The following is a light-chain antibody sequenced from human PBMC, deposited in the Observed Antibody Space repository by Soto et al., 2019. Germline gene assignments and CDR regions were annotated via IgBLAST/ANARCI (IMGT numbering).Light chain of an antibody. CDR2: DVS. CDR1: SSDVGSYNY. CDR3: CSYADHYTHV. Sequence: QSALTQPRSVSGSPGQSVTISCTGTSSDVGSYNYVSWYQQHPGKAPKLMIYDVSKRPSGVPDRFSGSKSGNTASLTISGLQAEDEADYYCCSYADHYTHVFGTGTKLTVL. V-gene: IGLV2-11*01. J-gene: IGLJ1*01.